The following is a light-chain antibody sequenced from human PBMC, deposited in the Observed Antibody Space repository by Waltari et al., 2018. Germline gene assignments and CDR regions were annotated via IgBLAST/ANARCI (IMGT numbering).Light chain of an antibody. CDR3: QHYTEQPLT. V-gene: IGKV3-15*01. J-gene: IGKJ4*01. CDR1: QSVSRN. Sequence: EIVMTQSPATLSVSPGEGATLSCRASQSVSRNLAWYQQKPGQAPWPLSFGASTRATGIPARFSGSGSGTEFTLTISSLQSEDVAVYFCQHYTEQPLTFGGGTKVEIK. CDR2: GAS.